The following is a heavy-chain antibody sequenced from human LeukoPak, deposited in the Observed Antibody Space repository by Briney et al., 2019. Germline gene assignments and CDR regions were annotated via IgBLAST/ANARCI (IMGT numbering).Heavy chain of an antibody. J-gene: IGHJ4*02. CDR1: GGSFSVYY. CDR3: ARWVEQQANGGFDY. Sequence: SETLSHTCAVYGGSFSVYYWSWIRQPPGKGLEWIGEINHSGSTNYNPPLESRLTISVDTSKNQFSLKLSSVPAADTAVYYCARWVEQQANGGFDYWGQGTLVTVSS. V-gene: IGHV4-34*01. CDR2: INHSGST. D-gene: IGHD6-13*01.